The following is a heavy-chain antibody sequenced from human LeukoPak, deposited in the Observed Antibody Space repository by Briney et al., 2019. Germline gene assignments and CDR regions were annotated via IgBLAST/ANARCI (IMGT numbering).Heavy chain of an antibody. Sequence: GGSPRLSCAASGFTFSSYSMNWVRQAPGKGLEWDSSISSSSSYIYYADSVKGRFTISRDNAKNSLYLQMNSLRAEDTAVYYCARDTDIVATNNYWGQGTLVTVSS. D-gene: IGHD5-12*01. V-gene: IGHV3-21*01. CDR2: ISSSSSYI. CDR1: GFTFSSYS. J-gene: IGHJ4*02. CDR3: ARDTDIVATNNY.